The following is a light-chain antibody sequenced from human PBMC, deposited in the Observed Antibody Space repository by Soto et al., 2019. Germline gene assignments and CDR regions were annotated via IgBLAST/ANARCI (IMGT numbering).Light chain of an antibody. CDR2: GAS. J-gene: IGKJ5*01. Sequence: EIVLTQSPGTLSLSPGERATLSCRASQSVSSSYLAWYQQKPGQAPRLLIYGASSRATGIPDRFNGSGSGTDFTLTISRLEPEDFAVYYCQQYGSSLITFGQGTRLEI. V-gene: IGKV3-20*01. CDR1: QSVSSSY. CDR3: QQYGSSLIT.